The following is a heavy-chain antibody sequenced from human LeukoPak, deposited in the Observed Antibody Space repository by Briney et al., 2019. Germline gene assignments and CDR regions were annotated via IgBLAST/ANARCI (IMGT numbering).Heavy chain of an antibody. J-gene: IGHJ5*02. Sequence: PSETLSLTCTVSGGSISSSSYYWGWIRQPPGKGLEWIGSIYYSGSTYYNPSLKSRVTISVDTSKNQFSLKLSSVTAADTAMYYCARRPYCSGGSCFWFDPWGQGTLVTVSS. V-gene: IGHV4-39*01. CDR2: IYYSGST. CDR1: GGSISSSSYY. CDR3: ARRPYCSGGSCFWFDP. D-gene: IGHD2-15*01.